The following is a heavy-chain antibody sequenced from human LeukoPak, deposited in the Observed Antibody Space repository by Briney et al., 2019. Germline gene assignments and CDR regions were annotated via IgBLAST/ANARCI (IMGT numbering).Heavy chain of an antibody. J-gene: IGHJ5*02. CDR3: ARRLPAGIANWFDP. Sequence: SETLSLTCTVSGGSISSSSYYWGWIRQPPGKGLEWIGEINHSGSTNYNPSLKSRVTISVDTSKNQFSLKLSSVTAADTAVYYCARRLPAGIANWFDPWGQGTLVTVSS. CDR2: INHSGST. CDR1: GGSISSSSYY. D-gene: IGHD6-13*01. V-gene: IGHV4-39*07.